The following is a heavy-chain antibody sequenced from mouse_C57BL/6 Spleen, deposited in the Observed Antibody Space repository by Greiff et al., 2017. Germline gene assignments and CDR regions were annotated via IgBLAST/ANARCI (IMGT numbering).Heavy chain of an antibody. D-gene: IGHD1-1*01. CDR2: INPNNGGT. Sequence: EVQLQQSGPELVKPGASVKMSCKASGYTFTDYNMHWVKQSHGKSLEWIGYINPNNGGTSYNQKFKGKATLTVNKSSSTAYMALRSLTSEDSAVYYCARRGYGSSSAWFAYWGQGTLVTVSA. J-gene: IGHJ3*01. V-gene: IGHV1-22*01. CDR3: ARRGYGSSSAWFAY. CDR1: GYTFTDYN.